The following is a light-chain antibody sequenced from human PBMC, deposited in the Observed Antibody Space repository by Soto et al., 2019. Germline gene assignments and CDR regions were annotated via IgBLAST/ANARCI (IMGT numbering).Light chain of an antibody. Sequence: QSVLTQPASVSGSPGQSIAISCTGTSSDVGAYNYVSWYQQHPGKAPKLMIYHVSNRPSGVSDRFSGSKSDNTASLTISGLQAEDEADYYRSSYTPSSYYVFGSGTLVTV. J-gene: IGLJ1*01. V-gene: IGLV2-14*03. CDR1: SSDVGAYNY. CDR3: SSYTPSSYYV. CDR2: HVS.